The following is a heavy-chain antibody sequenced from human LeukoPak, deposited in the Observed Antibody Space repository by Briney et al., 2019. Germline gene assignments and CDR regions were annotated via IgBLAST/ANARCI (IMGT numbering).Heavy chain of an antibody. D-gene: IGHD6-13*01. CDR1: GFTFDDYG. CDR3: AKDGVVAAAASYFDY. V-gene: IGHV3-20*04. Sequence: PGGSLRLSCAASGFTFDDYGMSWVRQAPGKGLEWVSGINWNGGSTGYADSVKGRFTISRDNSKNSLYLQMNSLRAEDTALYYCAKDGVVAAAASYFDYWGQGTLVTVSS. CDR2: INWNGGST. J-gene: IGHJ4*02.